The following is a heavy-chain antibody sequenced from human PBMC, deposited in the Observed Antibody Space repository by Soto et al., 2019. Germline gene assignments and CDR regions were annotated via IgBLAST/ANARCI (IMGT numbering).Heavy chain of an antibody. CDR3: AKNYGNAFDI. J-gene: IGHJ3*02. V-gene: IGHV4-59*01. CDR2: IYYSGST. CDR1: GGSISSFY. Sequence: SETLSLTCTFSGGSISSFYWSWIRQPPGKGLEWIGYIYYSGSTNSNPSLKSRVTISVDTSKNQFSLKLSSVTAADTAVYYCAKNYGNAFDIWGQGTMVTVSS. D-gene: IGHD3-10*01.